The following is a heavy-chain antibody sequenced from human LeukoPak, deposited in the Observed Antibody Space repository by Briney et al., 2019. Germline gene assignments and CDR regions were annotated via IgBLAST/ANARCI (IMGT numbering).Heavy chain of an antibody. CDR1: GGTFSIYT. J-gene: IGHJ4*02. V-gene: IGHV1-69*02. CDR3: ASPYDSSGFTFDY. D-gene: IGHD3-22*01. CDR2: IIPILGIA. Sequence: SVKVSFKASGGTFSIYTISWVRQAPGQGVEWMGRIIPILGIANYAQKFQGRVTITADKSTSTAYMELSSLRSEDTAVYYCASPYDSSGFTFDYWGQGTLVTVSS.